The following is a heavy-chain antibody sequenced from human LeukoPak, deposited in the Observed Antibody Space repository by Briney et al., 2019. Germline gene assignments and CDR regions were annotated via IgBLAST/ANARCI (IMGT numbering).Heavy chain of an antibody. Sequence: GGSLRLSCAASGFTFSSYGMSWVRQAPGKGLEWVSAISGSGGGTYYADSVKGRFTISRDNFKNTLYLQMNSLRAEDTAVYYCTKAWFIAVAGYYFDYWGKGTLVTVSS. CDR1: GFTFSSYG. J-gene: IGHJ4*02. V-gene: IGHV3-23*01. CDR2: ISGSGGGT. CDR3: TKAWFIAVAGYYFDY. D-gene: IGHD6-19*01.